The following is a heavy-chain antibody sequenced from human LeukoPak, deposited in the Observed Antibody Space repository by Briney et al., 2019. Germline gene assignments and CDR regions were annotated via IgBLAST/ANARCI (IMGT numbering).Heavy chain of an antibody. CDR3: TTVGSAWNFDY. CDR2: IKSKRDGGSM. V-gene: IGHV3-15*01. D-gene: IGHD6-25*01. J-gene: IGHJ4*02. Sequence: NPGGSLRLSCAASGFTFSIAWMTWVRQAPGKGLEWVGRIKSKRDGGSMDYAAPVKGRFTISRDDSKDMLYLQMNSLKIEDAAVYYCTTVGSAWNFDYWGQGTLATVSS. CDR1: GFTFSIAW.